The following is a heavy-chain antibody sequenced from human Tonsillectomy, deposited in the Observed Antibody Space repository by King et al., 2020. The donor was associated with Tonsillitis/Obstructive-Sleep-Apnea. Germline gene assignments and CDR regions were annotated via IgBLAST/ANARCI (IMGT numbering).Heavy chain of an antibody. J-gene: IGHJ6*03. CDR3: ARAYYDFWSGYYYYYYMDV. Sequence: VQLQESGPGLVKPSETLSLTCTVSGGSISRYYCSWIRQPPGEGLEWIGYIYYSGSTNYNHSLNRRVTISVDTSKNQFSLKLSSVTAADTAVYYCARAYYDFWSGYYYYYYMDVWGQGTPVTVSS. V-gene: IGHV4-59*01. D-gene: IGHD3-3*01. CDR1: GGSISRYY. CDR2: IYYSGST.